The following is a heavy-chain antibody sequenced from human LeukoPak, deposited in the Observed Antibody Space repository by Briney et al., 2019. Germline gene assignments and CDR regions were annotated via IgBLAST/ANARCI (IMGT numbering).Heavy chain of an antibody. Sequence: SETLSLTCTVSGDSISSSYWCWLRQPAGKGLEWIGRIHTSGSTYHSPSLKSRVTMSVDTSTTQFSLKLSSVTAADTAMYYCPRVRLGRGPDYWGQGTLVTVSS. CDR2: IHTSGST. CDR3: PRVRLGRGPDY. D-gene: IGHD6-19*01. V-gene: IGHV4-4*07. J-gene: IGHJ4*02. CDR1: GDSISSSY.